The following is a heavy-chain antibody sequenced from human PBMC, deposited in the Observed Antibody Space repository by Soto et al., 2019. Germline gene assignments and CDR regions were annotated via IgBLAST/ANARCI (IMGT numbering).Heavy chain of an antibody. CDR3: VRDPIRGRRVGVY. Sequence: GGSLRLSCAVSGFTFSDYYMSWIRQAPGRGLEWIAYISSSSAYTDYADSVKGRFTISRDNAKNSVYLQLDSLTAEDTAVYYCVRDPIRGRRVGVYWGKGTLVTVSS. CDR1: GFTFSDYY. V-gene: IGHV3-11*05. CDR2: ISSSSAYT. D-gene: IGHD6-25*01. J-gene: IGHJ4*02.